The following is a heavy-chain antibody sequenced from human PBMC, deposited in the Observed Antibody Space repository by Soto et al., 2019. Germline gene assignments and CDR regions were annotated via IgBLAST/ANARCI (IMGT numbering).Heavy chain of an antibody. V-gene: IGHV4-59*01. Sequence: SETLSLTCPVSGGSISSYYWSWIRQPPGKGLEWIGYIYYSGSTNYNPSLKSRVTISVDTSKNQFSLKLSSVTAADTAVYYCAGMYYYDSSGDTENWFDPWGQGTLVTVSS. J-gene: IGHJ5*02. D-gene: IGHD3-22*01. CDR1: GGSISSYY. CDR2: IYYSGST. CDR3: AGMYYYDSSGDTENWFDP.